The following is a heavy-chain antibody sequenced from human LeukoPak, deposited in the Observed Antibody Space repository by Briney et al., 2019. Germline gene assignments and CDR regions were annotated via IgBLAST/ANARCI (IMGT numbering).Heavy chain of an antibody. CDR2: FYHSGRT. CDR1: GYSISSAYY. Sequence: SETLSLTCTVSGYSISSAYYWAWIRQPPGKGLEWIGSFYHSGRTYYNPSLKSRVTISVDTSKKQFSLKLGSVTAADTAVYYCARHVGFITMVRGVINNNWFDPWGQGTLVTVSS. J-gene: IGHJ5*02. V-gene: IGHV4-38-2*02. D-gene: IGHD3-10*01. CDR3: ARHVGFITMVRGVINNNWFDP.